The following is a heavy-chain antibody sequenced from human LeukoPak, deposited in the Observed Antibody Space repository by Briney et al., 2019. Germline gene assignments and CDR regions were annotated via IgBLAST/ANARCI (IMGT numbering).Heavy chain of an antibody. Sequence: GGSLRLSCAASGFTFSSYAMHWVRQAPGKGLEWVAVISYDGSNKYYADSVKGRFTISRDNSKNTLYLQMNSLRAEDTAVYYCARSVRGRYYFDYWGQGTLVTVSS. V-gene: IGHV3-30-3*01. J-gene: IGHJ4*02. CDR2: ISYDGSNK. CDR1: GFTFSSYA. CDR3: ARSVRGRYYFDY. D-gene: IGHD5/OR15-5a*01.